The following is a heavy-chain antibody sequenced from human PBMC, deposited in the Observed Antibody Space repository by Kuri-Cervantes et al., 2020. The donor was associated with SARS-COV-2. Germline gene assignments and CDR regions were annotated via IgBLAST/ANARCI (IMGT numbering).Heavy chain of an antibody. D-gene: IGHD1-1*01. J-gene: IGHJ4*02. V-gene: IGHV3-23*01. CDR2: ISASGLST. CDR3: TRNEGGLHSASDH. CDR1: GFTFSTFA. Sequence: GESLKISCAASGFTFSTFAMTWVRQAPGKGLEWVSTISASGLSTYYADSLQGRFTISRDNSQNTVELHMSSLRAEDAAMYFCTRNEGGLHSASDHWGQGTLVTVSS.